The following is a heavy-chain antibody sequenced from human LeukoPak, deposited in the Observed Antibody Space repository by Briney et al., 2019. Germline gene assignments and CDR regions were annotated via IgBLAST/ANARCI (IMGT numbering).Heavy chain of an antibody. Sequence: SVKVSCKASGGTFSNYGISWVRQAPGQGLEWMGGIIPILGTANYAQKFQGRVTINTDESTSTAYMELSSLGSEDTALYYCARDLAPATEWNYADAFDVWGQGTMATVSS. CDR1: GGTFSNYG. D-gene: IGHD1-7*01. CDR3: ARDLAPATEWNYADAFDV. CDR2: IIPILGTA. V-gene: IGHV1-69*05. J-gene: IGHJ3*01.